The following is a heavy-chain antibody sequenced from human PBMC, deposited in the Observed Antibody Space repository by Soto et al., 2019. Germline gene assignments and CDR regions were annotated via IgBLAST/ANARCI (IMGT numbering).Heavy chain of an antibody. V-gene: IGHV4-61*01. CDR3: AYSSSWYSNDY. Sequence: SETLSLTCTVSGGSVSSGSYYWSWIRQPPGKGLEWIGYIYYSGSTNYNPSLKSRVTISVDTSKNQFSLKLSSVTAADTAVYYCAYSSSWYSNDYWGQGTLVTVSS. D-gene: IGHD6-13*01. CDR2: IYYSGST. J-gene: IGHJ4*02. CDR1: GGSVSSGSYY.